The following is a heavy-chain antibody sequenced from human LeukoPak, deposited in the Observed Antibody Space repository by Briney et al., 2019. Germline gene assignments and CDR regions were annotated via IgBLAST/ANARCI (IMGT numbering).Heavy chain of an antibody. J-gene: IGHJ4*02. CDR2: ISGSSGST. CDR3: ARLFAGTTGH. Sequence: GGSLRLSCAASGFTFSSYAMSWVRQAPGKGLEWVSGISGSSGSTFYADSVKDRFIISRDNSRNTLYLQMNSLRAGDTAVYYCARLFAGTTGHWGQGTLVTVSS. CDR1: GFTFSSYA. D-gene: IGHD1-1*01. V-gene: IGHV3-23*01.